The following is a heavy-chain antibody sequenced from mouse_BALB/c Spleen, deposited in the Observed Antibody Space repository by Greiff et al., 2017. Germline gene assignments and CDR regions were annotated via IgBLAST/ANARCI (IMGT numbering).Heavy chain of an antibody. CDR1: GFNIKDTY. D-gene: IGHD2-2*01. J-gene: IGHJ1*01. CDR3: ARVYGYVSNWYFDV. Sequence: VQLQQSGAELVKPGASVKLSCTASGFNIKDTYMHWVKQRPEQGLEWIGRIDPANGNTKYDPKFQGKATITADTSSNTAYLQLSSLTSEDTAVYYCARVYGYVSNWYFDVWGAGTTVTVSS. CDR2: IDPANGNT. V-gene: IGHV14-3*02.